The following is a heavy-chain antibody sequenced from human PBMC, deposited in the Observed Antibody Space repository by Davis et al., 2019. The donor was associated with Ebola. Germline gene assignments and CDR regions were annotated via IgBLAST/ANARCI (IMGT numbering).Heavy chain of an antibody. CDR2: IKSKTDGGTT. CDR3: TTDPARDYGDYEAPLYYYYGMDV. D-gene: IGHD4-17*01. J-gene: IGHJ6*02. V-gene: IGHV3-15*07. CDR1: GFTFSNAW. Sequence: PGGSLRLSCAASGFTFSNAWMNWVRQAPGKGLEWVGRIKSKTDGGTTDYDAPVKGRFTISRDDSKNTLYLQMNSLKTEDTAVYYCTTDPARDYGDYEAPLYYYYGMDVWGQGTTVTVSS.